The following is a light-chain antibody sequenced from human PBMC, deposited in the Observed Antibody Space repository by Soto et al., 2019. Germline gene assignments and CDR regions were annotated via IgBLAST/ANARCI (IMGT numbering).Light chain of an antibody. J-gene: IGKJ5*01. V-gene: IGKV1-8*01. CDR1: QGISSY. CDR3: QQYYSYPS. Sequence: AIRMTQSPSSLXASTGDRVTXTXXASQGISSYLAWYQQKPGKAPKLLIYAASTLQSGVPSRFSGSGSGTDFTLTISCLQSEDFATYYCQQYYSYPSFGQGTRLEIK. CDR2: AAS.